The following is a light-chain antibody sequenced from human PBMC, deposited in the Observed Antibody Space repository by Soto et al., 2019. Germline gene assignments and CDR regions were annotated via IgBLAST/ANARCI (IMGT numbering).Light chain of an antibody. CDR2: KAS. Sequence: DIQMTQSPSTLSASVGDRVTITCRASQSISSWLAWYQQKPGKAPKLLIYKASSLERVVPSTLSGCGSGTEFTLTISSLQPDDCATDDCQQYNSYLLTSGGGTKVEIK. CDR3: QQYNSYLLT. CDR1: QSISSW. V-gene: IGKV1-5*03. J-gene: IGKJ4*01.